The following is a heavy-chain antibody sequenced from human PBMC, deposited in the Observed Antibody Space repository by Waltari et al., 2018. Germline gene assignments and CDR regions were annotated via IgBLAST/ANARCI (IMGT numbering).Heavy chain of an antibody. CDR1: TFSTYV. D-gene: IGHD7-27*01. CDR3: ARGSGVDS. J-gene: IGHJ4*02. CDR2: ISDGGGII. V-gene: IGHV3-23*01. Sequence: TFSTYVMNWVRQAPGKGLEWVSSISDGGGIINYADSVKGRFTISRDNSKNTLYLQMNSLRADDTAVYYCARGSGVDSWGQGTLVTISS.